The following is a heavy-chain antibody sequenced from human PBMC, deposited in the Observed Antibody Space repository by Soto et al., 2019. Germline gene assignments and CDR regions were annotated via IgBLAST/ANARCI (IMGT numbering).Heavy chain of an antibody. CDR3: ARTQGVWFGELSYVFGDYYYYYGMDV. Sequence: SQTLSLTCAISGDSVSSNSAAWNWIRQSPSRGLEWLGRTYYRSKWYNDYAVSVKSRITINPAPSKNQFSLQLNSVPPEDTAVYYCARTQGVWFGELSYVFGDYYYYYGMDVWGQGTTVTVSS. CDR2: TYYRSKWYN. V-gene: IGHV6-1*01. J-gene: IGHJ6*02. CDR1: GDSVSSNSAA. D-gene: IGHD3-10*01.